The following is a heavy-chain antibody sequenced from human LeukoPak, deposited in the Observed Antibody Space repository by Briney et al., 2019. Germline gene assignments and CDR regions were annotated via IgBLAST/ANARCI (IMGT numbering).Heavy chain of an antibody. CDR3: ARVFWSGYYRDPFDY. CDR1: GFTFSSYA. Sequence: GGSLRLSCAASGFTFSSYAMHWVRRAPGKGLEWVAVISYDGSNKYYADSVKGRFTISRDNSKNTLYLQMNSLRAEDTAVYYCARVFWSGYYRDPFDYWGQGTLVTVSS. D-gene: IGHD3-3*01. V-gene: IGHV3-30*04. CDR2: ISYDGSNK. J-gene: IGHJ4*02.